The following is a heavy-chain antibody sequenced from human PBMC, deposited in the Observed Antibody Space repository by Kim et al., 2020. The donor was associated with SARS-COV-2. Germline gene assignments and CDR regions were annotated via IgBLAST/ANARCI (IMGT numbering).Heavy chain of an antibody. Sequence: GGSLRLSCAASGFTFSSYAMSWVRQAPGKGLEWVSAISGSGGSTYYADSVKGRFTISRDNSKNTLYLQMNSLRAEDTAVYYCAKDGFISGVFRKGVFDYWGQGTLVTVSS. CDR1: GFTFSSYA. J-gene: IGHJ4*02. D-gene: IGHD3-10*01. V-gene: IGHV3-23*01. CDR2: ISGSGGST. CDR3: AKDGFISGVFRKGVFDY.